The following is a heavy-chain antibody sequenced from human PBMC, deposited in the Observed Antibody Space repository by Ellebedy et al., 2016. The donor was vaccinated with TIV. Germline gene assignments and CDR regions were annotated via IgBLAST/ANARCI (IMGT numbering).Heavy chain of an antibody. CDR2: INSDGSST. CDR3: ARGAAGYGLFDC. J-gene: IGHJ4*02. CDR1: GFTISNYW. Sequence: GGSLRLXXAASGFTISNYWMHWVRQIPGRGLVWVSRINSDGSSTNYADSVKGRFTISRDNAKNTMYLQMHSLTPEDTAVYYCARGAAGYGLFDCWGQGTLVTVSS. V-gene: IGHV3-74*01. D-gene: IGHD5-12*01.